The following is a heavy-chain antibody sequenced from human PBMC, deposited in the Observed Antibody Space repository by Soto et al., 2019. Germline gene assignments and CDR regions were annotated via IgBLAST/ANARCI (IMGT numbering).Heavy chain of an antibody. J-gene: IGHJ6*02. Sequence: VGSLRLSCAASGFTFSSYAMHWFRQAPVKGLEWVAVISYDGSNKYYADSVKGRFTISRDNSKNTLYLQMNSLRAEDTAVYYCARGRGIVVGHMDVWGQGTTVTVSS. CDR1: GFTFSSYA. V-gene: IGHV3-30-3*01. CDR2: ISYDGSNK. D-gene: IGHD2-15*01. CDR3: ARGRGIVVGHMDV.